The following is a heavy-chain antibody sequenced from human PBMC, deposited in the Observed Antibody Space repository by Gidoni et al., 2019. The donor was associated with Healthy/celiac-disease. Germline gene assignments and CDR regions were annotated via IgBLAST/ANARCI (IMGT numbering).Heavy chain of an antibody. V-gene: IGHV1-69*01. D-gene: IGHD1-26*01. CDR2: IIPIFGTA. CDR3: EIRLVGATKPTDY. CDR1: GGTFSSYA. Sequence: QVQLVQSGAEVKKPGSSVKVSCKASGGTFSSYAISWVRPAPGQGLEWMGGIIPIFGTANYAQKFQGRVTITADEATSTAYMELSSLRSEDTAVDYWEIRLVGATKPTDYWGQGTLVTVSS. J-gene: IGHJ4*02.